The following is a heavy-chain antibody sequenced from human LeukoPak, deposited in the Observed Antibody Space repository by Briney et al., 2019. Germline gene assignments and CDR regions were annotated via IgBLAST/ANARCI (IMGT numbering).Heavy chain of an antibody. CDR2: FDPEDGET. D-gene: IGHD1-1*01. CDR3: ATETPLNWNLDY. J-gene: IGHJ4*02. CDR1: GYTFTNYG. V-gene: IGHV1-24*01. Sequence: ASVKVSCKASGYTFTNYGISWVRQAPGQGLEWMGGFDPEDGETIYAQKFQGRVTMTEDTSTDTAYMELSSLRSEDTAVYYCATETPLNWNLDYWGQGTLVTVSS.